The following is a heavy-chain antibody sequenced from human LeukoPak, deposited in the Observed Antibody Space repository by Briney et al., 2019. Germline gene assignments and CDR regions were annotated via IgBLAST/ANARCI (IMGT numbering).Heavy chain of an antibody. CDR1: GGSISSGDYY. CDR2: IYYSGST. V-gene: IGHV4-30-4*08. J-gene: IGHJ6*03. CDR3: ARIIVVVPAAIRDYYYMDV. Sequence: TPQTLSLTCTVSGGSISSGDYYWSWIRQPPGKGLEWIGYIYYSGSTYYNPSLKSRVTISVDTSKNQFSLKLSSVTAADTAVYYCARIIVVVPAAIRDYYYMDVWGKGTTVTVSS. D-gene: IGHD2-2*01.